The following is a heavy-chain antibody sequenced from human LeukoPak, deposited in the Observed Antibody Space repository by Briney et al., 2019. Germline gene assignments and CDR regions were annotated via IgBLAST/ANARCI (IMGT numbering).Heavy chain of an antibody. J-gene: IGHJ3*01. CDR2: IYYSGRT. CDR3: ARLLDNDSSGSPDTFDV. CDR1: GGSMTSHH. Sequence: SETLSLTCTVSGGSMTSHHWSWIRQPPGKGLEHIGHIYYSGRTYYKPSLQSRVTISVDTSKNHFSLGLTSVTAADTAVYYCARLLDNDSSGSPDTFDVWGQGTMVTVSS. D-gene: IGHD3-22*01. V-gene: IGHV4-59*11.